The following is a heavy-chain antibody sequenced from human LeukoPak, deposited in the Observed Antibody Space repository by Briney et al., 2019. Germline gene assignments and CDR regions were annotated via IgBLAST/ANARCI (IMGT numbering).Heavy chain of an antibody. V-gene: IGHV3-23*01. CDR2: ISGSGGST. CDR1: GSTFSSYA. CDR3: AKGRRFLEWLLN. J-gene: IGHJ4*02. Sequence: GGSLRLSCAASGSTFSSYAMSWVRQAPGKGLEWVSAISGSGGSTYYADSVKGRFTISRDNSKNTLYLQMNSLRAEDTAVYYRAKGRRFLEWLLNWGQGTLVTVSS. D-gene: IGHD3-3*01.